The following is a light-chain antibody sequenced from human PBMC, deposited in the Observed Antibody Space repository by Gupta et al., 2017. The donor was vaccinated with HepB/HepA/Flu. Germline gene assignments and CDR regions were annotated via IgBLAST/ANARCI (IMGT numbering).Light chain of an antibody. CDR2: DAS. V-gene: IGKV3-11*01. CDR3: QQDNDWGPT. CDR1: QSVSSY. J-gene: IGKJ3*01. Sequence: DIVLTQSPATLSLSPGERATLSCRASQSVSSYLAWYQQKPGQAPRLLMYDASKRATGLATRFSGSGYGTDFTLTISMRDPEDFAVYYCQQDNDWGPTFGHGTXLDIK.